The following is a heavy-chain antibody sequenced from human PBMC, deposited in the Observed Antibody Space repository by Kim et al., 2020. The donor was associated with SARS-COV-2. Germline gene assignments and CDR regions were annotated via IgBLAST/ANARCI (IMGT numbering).Heavy chain of an antibody. CDR2: INIDGSST. CDR3: ARVRGGYSYGIDY. V-gene: IGHV3-74*01. D-gene: IGHD5-18*01. Sequence: GSLRLSCVASGFALRSNWMHWVRQAPGKGLEWVSRINIDGSSTSYADAVKGRFTISRDNAKNTLYVQMNSLRAEDTAVYYCARVRGGYSYGIDYWGQGTPVTVSS. CDR1: GFALRSNW. J-gene: IGHJ4*02.